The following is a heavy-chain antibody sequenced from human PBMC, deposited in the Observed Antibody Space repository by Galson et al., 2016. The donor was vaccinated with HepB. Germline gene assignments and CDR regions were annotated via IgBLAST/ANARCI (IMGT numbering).Heavy chain of an antibody. CDR3: ARGDIVGAIFDY. CDR1: GFTFSSYS. V-gene: IGHV3-21*01. CDR2: ISSSSSYI. Sequence: SLRLSCAASGFTFSSYSMNWVRQAPGKGLEWVSSISSSSSYIYYADSVKGRFTISRDNAKNSLYLQMNSLRAEETAVYYCARGDIVGAIFDYWGQGTLVTASS. D-gene: IGHD1-26*01. J-gene: IGHJ4*02.